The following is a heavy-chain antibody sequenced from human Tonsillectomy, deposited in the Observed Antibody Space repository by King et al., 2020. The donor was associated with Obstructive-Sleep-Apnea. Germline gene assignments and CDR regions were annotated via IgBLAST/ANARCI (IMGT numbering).Heavy chain of an antibody. Sequence: QLVQSGGGLVKPGGSLRLSCAASGLTFSNAWMSWVRQAPGKGLYWVGRIKRKTDDGSTDYAAPVKGRFTISRDDSKNTLFLQMNALKTEDTAVYYCTTDPGDYADYWGQGTLVTVSS. D-gene: IGHD4-17*01. V-gene: IGHV3-15*01. CDR1: GLTFSNAW. CDR3: TTDPGDYADY. J-gene: IGHJ4*02. CDR2: IKRKTDDGST.